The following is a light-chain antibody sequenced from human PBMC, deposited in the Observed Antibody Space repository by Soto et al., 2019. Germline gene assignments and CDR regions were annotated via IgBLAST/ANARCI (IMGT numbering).Light chain of an antibody. J-gene: IGKJ3*01. CDR1: QSVSSSY. V-gene: IGKV3-20*01. CDR2: GAS. CDR3: QQSYNGPFT. Sequence: EIVLTQSPGTLSLSPGERATLSCRASQSVSSSYFAWYQQKPGQAPRLLIFGASNRAAGIPDRFSGSGSGTDFTLTISRLEPEDFATYYCQQSYNGPFTFGPGTKVDI.